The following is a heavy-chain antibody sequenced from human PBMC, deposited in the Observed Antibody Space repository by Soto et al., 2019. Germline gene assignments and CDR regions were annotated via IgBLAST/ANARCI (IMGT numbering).Heavy chain of an antibody. CDR3: ARDSPSGGWLNPPAITLTR. Sequence: QVQLVQSGAEVKKPGSSVKVSCEASGGTFSSYTISWVRQAPGQGLEWMGRIIPILGIANYAQKFQGRVTITADKSTSTAYMELSSLRSEDTAVYYCARDSPSGGWLNPPAITLTRWGQGTLVTVSS. CDR2: IIPILGIA. CDR1: GGTFSSYT. J-gene: IGHJ4*02. D-gene: IGHD3-22*01. V-gene: IGHV1-69*08.